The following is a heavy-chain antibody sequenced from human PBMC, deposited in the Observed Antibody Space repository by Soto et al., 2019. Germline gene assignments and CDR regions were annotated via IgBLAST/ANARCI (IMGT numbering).Heavy chain of an antibody. V-gene: IGHV3-64*02. J-gene: IGHJ4*02. Sequence: GESLKISCAASGFTFSSYAMHWVRQAPGKGLEYVSAISSNGGGIYYADSVKGRFITSRDNSKNMLYLQMGSLKTEDMALYYCARGGSNSWYDYWGQGTLVTVSS. CDR2: ISSNGGGI. CDR3: ARGGSNSWYDY. CDR1: GFTFSSYA. D-gene: IGHD6-13*01.